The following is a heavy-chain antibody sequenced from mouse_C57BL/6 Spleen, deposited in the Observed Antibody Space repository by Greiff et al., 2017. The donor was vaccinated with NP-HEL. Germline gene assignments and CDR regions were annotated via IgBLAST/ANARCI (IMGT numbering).Heavy chain of an antibody. CDR3: SRLDSSGYVRYYFDY. D-gene: IGHD3-2*02. CDR2: INPSSGYT. V-gene: IGHV1-7*01. J-gene: IGHJ2*01. Sequence: VQLQQSGAELAKPGASVKLSCKASGYTFTSYWMHWVKQRPGQGLEWIGYINPSSGYTKYNQKFKDKAKLTADKSSSTAYMQLSSLTYEDSAVYYCSRLDSSGYVRYYFDYWGQGTTLTVSS. CDR1: GYTFTSYW.